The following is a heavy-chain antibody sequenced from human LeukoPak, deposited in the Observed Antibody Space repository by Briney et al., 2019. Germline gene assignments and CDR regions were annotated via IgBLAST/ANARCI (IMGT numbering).Heavy chain of an antibody. J-gene: IGHJ4*02. Sequence: SETLSLTCAVYGGSFSGYYWSWIRQPPGEGLEWVGEINHSGSTNYNPSLKSRVTISVDTSKNQFSLKLSSVTAADTAVYYCARGPSITYSSSRPDPLFPFDYWGQGTLVTVSS. CDR1: GGSFSGYY. CDR3: ARGPSITYSSSRPDPLFPFDY. CDR2: INHSGST. D-gene: IGHD6-13*01. V-gene: IGHV4-34*01.